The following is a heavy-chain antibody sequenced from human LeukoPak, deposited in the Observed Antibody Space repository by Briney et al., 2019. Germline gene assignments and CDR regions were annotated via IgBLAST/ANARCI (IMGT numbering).Heavy chain of an antibody. CDR1: GGTFSSYA. Sequence: ASVKVSCKASGGTFSSYAISWVRQAPGQGLEWMGGIIPIFGTANYAQKFQGRVTITADESTSTAYMELSSLRAEDTAVYYCAGGDEIAVAGMGYYYYYMDVWGKGTTVTVSS. V-gene: IGHV1-69*13. CDR2: IIPIFGTA. J-gene: IGHJ6*03. D-gene: IGHD6-19*01. CDR3: AGGDEIAVAGMGYYYYYMDV.